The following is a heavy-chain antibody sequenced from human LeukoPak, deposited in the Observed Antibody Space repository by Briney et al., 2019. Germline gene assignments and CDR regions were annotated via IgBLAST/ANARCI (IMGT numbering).Heavy chain of an antibody. CDR3: ARESAGDFGDWGVDY. D-gene: IGHD7-27*01. Sequence: GGSPRLSCAASGFTFSSYSMNWVRQAPGKGLEWVSSISSSSSYIYYADSVKGRFTISRDNAKNSLYLQMNSLRAEDTAVYYCARESAGDFGDWGVDYWGQGTLVTVSS. V-gene: IGHV3-21*01. CDR1: GFTFSSYS. CDR2: ISSSSSYI. J-gene: IGHJ4*02.